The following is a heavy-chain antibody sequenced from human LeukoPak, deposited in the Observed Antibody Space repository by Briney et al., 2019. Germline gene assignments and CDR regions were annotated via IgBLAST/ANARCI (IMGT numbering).Heavy chain of an antibody. V-gene: IGHV3-9*01. D-gene: IGHD2-2*01. J-gene: IGHJ5*02. CDR2: ISWNSGSI. Sequence: PGGSLRLSCAASGFTFDDYAMHWVRQAPGKGLEWVSGISWNSGSIGYADSVKGRFTISRDNAKNSLYLQMNSLRAEDTALYYCAKGTTPYTPAAMVGWFDPWGQGTLVTVSS. CDR3: AKGTTPYTPAAMVGWFDP. CDR1: GFTFDDYA.